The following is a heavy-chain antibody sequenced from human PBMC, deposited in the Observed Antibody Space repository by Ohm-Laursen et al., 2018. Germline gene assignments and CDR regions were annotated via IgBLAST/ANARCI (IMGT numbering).Heavy chain of an antibody. Sequence: SLRLSCSASGFTFSSYAMSWVRQAPGKGLEWVSAISGSGGSTYYADSVKGRFTISRDNSKNTLYLQMNSLRAEDMAVYYCARDSSFRPLDYWGQGTLVTVSS. CDR2: ISGSGGST. CDR3: ARDSSFRPLDY. D-gene: IGHD3-16*02. J-gene: IGHJ4*02. V-gene: IGHV3-23*01. CDR1: GFTFSSYA.